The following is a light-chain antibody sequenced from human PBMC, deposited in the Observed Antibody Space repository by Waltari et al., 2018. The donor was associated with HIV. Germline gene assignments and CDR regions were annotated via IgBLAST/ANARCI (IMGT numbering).Light chain of an antibody. CDR1: SSNIGSNS. J-gene: IGLJ1*01. CDR2: SNN. Sequence: QSVLTQPPSASGTPGQRVTISCSGSSSNIGSNSVNWYQHLPGTAPKLLIYSNNQRPSGVPDRFSGSKSGTSASLAISGLQSEDEADYYCAAWDDSLNGPGYVFGAGTRVTVL. V-gene: IGLV1-44*01. CDR3: AAWDDSLNGPGYV.